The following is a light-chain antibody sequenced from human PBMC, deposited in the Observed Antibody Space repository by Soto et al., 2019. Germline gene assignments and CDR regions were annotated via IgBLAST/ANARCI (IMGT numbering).Light chain of an antibody. CDR1: QDIPNF. CDR3: QQYDK. Sequence: GDRVTITCQASQDIPNFLNWYQRKPGEAPKLLIYDTSRLQTGVPSRFSGTGSGTDFTFTISSLQPEDIATYYCQQYDKFGQGTRLEI. J-gene: IGKJ5*01. CDR2: DTS. V-gene: IGKV1-33*01.